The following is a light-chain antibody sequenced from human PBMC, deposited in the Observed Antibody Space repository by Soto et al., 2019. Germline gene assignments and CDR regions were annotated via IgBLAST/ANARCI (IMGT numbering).Light chain of an antibody. J-gene: IGKJ5*01. CDR3: QQLHSYTVT. CDR1: QGISSF. V-gene: IGKV1-9*01. Sequence: IQFTQSPSSLSASVGDRVTITCRASQGISSFLAWYPQKPGKAPKPLIYDASTLPNGGPSRCSGSGAGADCTRSISSLQPEDAATDDCQQLHSYTVTFGHGTRLEIK. CDR2: DAS.